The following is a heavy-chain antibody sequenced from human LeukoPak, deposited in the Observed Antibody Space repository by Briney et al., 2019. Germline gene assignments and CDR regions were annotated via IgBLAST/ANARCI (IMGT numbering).Heavy chain of an antibody. D-gene: IGHD6-19*01. V-gene: IGHV3-23*01. CDR3: AKVPWGSSGWYPTD. CDR1: GCTFSSYA. J-gene: IGHJ4*02. Sequence: GGSLRLSCAASGCTFSSYAMSWVRQTPGKGLEWVSGISGSGGSTYYADSVKGRFTISRDNSKNTLCLQMNSLRAEDTAVYYCAKVPWGSSGWYPTDWGQGTLVTVSS. CDR2: ISGSGGST.